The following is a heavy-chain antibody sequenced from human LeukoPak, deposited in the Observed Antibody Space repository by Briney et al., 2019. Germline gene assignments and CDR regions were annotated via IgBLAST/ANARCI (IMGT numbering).Heavy chain of an antibody. V-gene: IGHV1-8*02. Sequence: ASVKVSCKASGYTFTSNYIHWVRQATGQGLEWMGWMNPNSGTTGYAQKFQGRVTMTRNTSISTAYMELSSLRSEDTAVYYCARVHYYGSGSYPTNYYYYGMDVWGQGTTVTVSS. D-gene: IGHD3-10*01. CDR1: GYTFTSNY. CDR3: ARVHYYGSGSYPTNYYYYGMDV. CDR2: MNPNSGTT. J-gene: IGHJ6*02.